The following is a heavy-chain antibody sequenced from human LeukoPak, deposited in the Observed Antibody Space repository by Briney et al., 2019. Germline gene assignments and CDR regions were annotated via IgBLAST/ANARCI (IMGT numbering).Heavy chain of an antibody. CDR1: GGSISSYY. V-gene: IGHV4-59*01. D-gene: IGHD6-13*01. CDR3: ASGPYPAAGTDHQFDY. Sequence: SQTLSLTCSVSGGSISSYYWSWIRQPPGKGRQWIGDIYFTGSTKYNPTLGSRVTISVDTSKNQFSLKLSSVTAADTAVYYCASGPYPAAGTDHQFDYWGQGTLVTVSS. CDR2: IYFTGST. J-gene: IGHJ4*02.